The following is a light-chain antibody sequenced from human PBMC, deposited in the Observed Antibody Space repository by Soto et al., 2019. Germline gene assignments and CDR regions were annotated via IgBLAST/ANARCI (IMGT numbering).Light chain of an antibody. Sequence: QSVLTQSSSASASLGSSVKLTCTLSRGHSSYIIAWHQQQPGKAPRYLMKLEGSGIYNKGSGVPDRFSGSSSVADRYLTISNLQFEDEADYYCETWDFNTRVFGGGTKLTVL. CDR2: LEGSGIY. CDR3: ETWDFNTRV. CDR1: RGHSSYI. V-gene: IGLV4-60*02. J-gene: IGLJ3*02.